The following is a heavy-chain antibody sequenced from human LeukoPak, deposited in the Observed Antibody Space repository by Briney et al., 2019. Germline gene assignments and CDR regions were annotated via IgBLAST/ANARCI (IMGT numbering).Heavy chain of an antibody. CDR3: ASSSLYNWYFDL. J-gene: IGHJ2*01. V-gene: IGHV4-59*12. Sequence: SETLSLTCTVSGGSISSYYWSWIRQPPGKGLDGIGYIYYSGSTNYNPSLKSRVTISVDTSKNQFSLKLSSVTAADTAVYYCASSSLYNWYFDLWGRGTLVTVSS. CDR2: IYYSGST. CDR1: GGSISSYY. D-gene: IGHD6-19*01.